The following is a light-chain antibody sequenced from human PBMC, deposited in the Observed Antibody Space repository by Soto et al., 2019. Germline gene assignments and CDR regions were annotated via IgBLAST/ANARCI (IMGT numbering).Light chain of an antibody. CDR3: QQYNNWPT. J-gene: IGKJ1*01. CDR1: HSGGSY. CDR2: AAS. V-gene: IGKV3-15*01. Sequence: EIVLTQSPATLSLSPGDTATLSCRASHSGGSYSGWYQQTPGQAPRLLIYAASTRATGIPARCSGRGSGTEFPLTISSLQAEDFAVYYCQQYNNWPTFGQGTKVDIK.